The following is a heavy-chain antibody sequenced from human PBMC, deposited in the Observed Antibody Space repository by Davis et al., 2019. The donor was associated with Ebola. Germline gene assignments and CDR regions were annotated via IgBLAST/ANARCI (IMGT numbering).Heavy chain of an antibody. D-gene: IGHD3-22*01. Sequence: PSETLSLTCTVSGGSISSGDYYWSWIRQPPGKGLEWIGYIYYSGSTYYNPSLKSRVTISVDTSKNQFSLKLSSVTAADTAVYYCARHGRVGRGYYDSSGIVDYWGQGTLVTVSS. CDR2: IYYSGST. CDR3: ARHGRVGRGYYDSSGIVDY. CDR1: GGSISSGDYY. V-gene: IGHV4-30-4*01. J-gene: IGHJ4*02.